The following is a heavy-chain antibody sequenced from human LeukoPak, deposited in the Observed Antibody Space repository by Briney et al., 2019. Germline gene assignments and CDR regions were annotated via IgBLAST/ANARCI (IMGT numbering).Heavy chain of an antibody. V-gene: IGHV4-59*08. D-gene: IGHD6-19*01. CDR3: ARHERESSGWKYFDY. Sequence: SETLSLTCTVSGGSISSYYWSWIRQPPGKGLEWIGYIYYSGSTNYNPSLKSRVTISVDTSKNQFSLKLSSVTAADTVVYYCARHERESSGWKYFDYWGQGTLVTVSS. CDR1: GGSISSYY. J-gene: IGHJ4*02. CDR2: IYYSGST.